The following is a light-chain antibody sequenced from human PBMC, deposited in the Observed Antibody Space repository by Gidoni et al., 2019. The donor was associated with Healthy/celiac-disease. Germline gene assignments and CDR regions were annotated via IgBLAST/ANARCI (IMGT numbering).Light chain of an antibody. J-gene: IGKJ1*01. V-gene: IGKV1-39*01. Sequence: DIQMTQSPSSLSESVGDRVTITCRARQSISSYLNWYQQKPGKAPKLLIYAASSLQSGVPSRFSGSGSGTDFTLTISSLQPEDFATYYCQQSYSTPPTFGRGTKVEIK. CDR1: QSISSY. CDR2: AAS. CDR3: QQSYSTPPT.